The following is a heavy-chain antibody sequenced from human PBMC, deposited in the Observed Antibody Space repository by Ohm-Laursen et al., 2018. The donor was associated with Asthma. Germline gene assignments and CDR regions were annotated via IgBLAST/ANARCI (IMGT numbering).Heavy chain of an antibody. Sequence: SLRLSCTASGFTFNKHHMTWVRQAPGKGLEWVSAIDGSGGRTYYADSVKGRFTISRDNPRNTLYLQMNSLRAEDTAFYYCAVSIYAYGEGAYWGQGTLVTVSS. J-gene: IGHJ4*02. CDR3: AVSIYAYGEGAY. CDR1: GFTFNKHH. CDR2: IDGSGGRT. V-gene: IGHV3-23*01. D-gene: IGHD3-10*01.